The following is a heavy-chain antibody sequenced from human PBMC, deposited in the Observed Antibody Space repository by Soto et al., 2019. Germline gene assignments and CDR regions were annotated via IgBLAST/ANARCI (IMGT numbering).Heavy chain of an antibody. V-gene: IGHV3-23*01. D-gene: IGHD5-12*01. CDR3: ARALIGSSYGGFTDGNWFDP. CDR2: ISGVGSGSNT. CDR1: GFTFSNYA. Sequence: GGSLRLSCAASGFTFSNYAMTWVRQAPGKGLQWVSTISGVGSGSNTYYADSVKGRFTISRENAKNSLYLQMNSLRAEDTAVYYCARALIGSSYGGFTDGNWFDPWGQGTLVTVSS. J-gene: IGHJ5*02.